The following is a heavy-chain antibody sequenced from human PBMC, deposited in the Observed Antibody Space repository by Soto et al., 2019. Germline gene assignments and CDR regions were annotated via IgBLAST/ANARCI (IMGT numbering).Heavy chain of an antibody. V-gene: IGHV3-21*01. CDR1: GFTFSNDT. J-gene: IGHJ4*02. CDR3: ARTPPTGYSSSWYFSH. D-gene: IGHD6-13*01. Sequence: PGGSLRLSCAASGFTFSNDTMNWVRQAPGKGLEWVSSISSSSSYIYYADSVKGRFTISRDNAKNSLYLQMNSLRAEDTAVYYCARTPPTGYSSSWYFSHWGQGTLVTVSS. CDR2: ISSSSSYI.